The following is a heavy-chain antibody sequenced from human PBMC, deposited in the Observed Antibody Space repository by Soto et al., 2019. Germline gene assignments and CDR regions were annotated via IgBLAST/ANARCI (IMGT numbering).Heavy chain of an antibody. D-gene: IGHD3-22*01. V-gene: IGHV1-58*01. CDR2: IDVGSGNA. Sequence: GASVKVSCKTSGFTFSSSAVHWVRQARGHRLQWIGWIDVGSGNANYAQMLQERVTISRDMSTSTAYMEPSSLRAEDTAVYYCANRPYDSSGYYYFDYWGQGTLVTVSS. J-gene: IGHJ4*02. CDR3: ANRPYDSSGYYYFDY. CDR1: GFTFSSSA.